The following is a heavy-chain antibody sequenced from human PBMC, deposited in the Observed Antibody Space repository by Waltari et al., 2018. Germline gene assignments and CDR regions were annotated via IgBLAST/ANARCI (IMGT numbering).Heavy chain of an antibody. CDR1: GGTFSRNT. V-gene: IGHV1-69*01. Sequence: QVQLVQSGAEVKRPGSAVKVCCPTFGGTFSRNTISWVRQAPGQGLEWMGGIIPMFSTTSYAQKFQDRVTITADESTSTAYMEVSTLRSEDTAVYYCAKVHRGYYYWGQGTPVTVSS. CDR3: AKVHRGYYY. D-gene: IGHD3-22*01. CDR2: IIPMFSTT. J-gene: IGHJ4*02.